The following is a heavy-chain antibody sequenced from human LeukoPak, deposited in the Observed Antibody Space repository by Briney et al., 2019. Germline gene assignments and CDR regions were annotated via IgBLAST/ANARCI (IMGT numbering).Heavy chain of an antibody. J-gene: IGHJ5*02. D-gene: IGHD2-2*01. Sequence: GGSLRLSCAASGFTFSSYNMNWVRQAPGKGLEWVSCISGGRTYIYYADSVKGRFTISRDNAKNSLYLQMNSLRAEDTAVYYCARGARDIVVVPAAINWFDPWGQGTLVTVSS. CDR2: ISGGRTYI. CDR3: ARGARDIVVVPAAINWFDP. CDR1: GFTFSSYN. V-gene: IGHV3-21*01.